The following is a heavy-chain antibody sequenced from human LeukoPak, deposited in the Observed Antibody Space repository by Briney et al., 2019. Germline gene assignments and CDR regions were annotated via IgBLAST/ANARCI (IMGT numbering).Heavy chain of an antibody. CDR1: GFTFSSYW. CDR3: ARHYYDSSGERRYFDY. CDR2: INSDGSST. J-gene: IGHJ4*02. Sequence: GGSLRLSCAASGFTFSSYWMHWVRQAPGKGLVWVSRINSDGSSTTYADSVKGRFTISRDNAKNSLYLQMNSLRAEDTALYHCARHYYDSSGERRYFDYWGQGTLVTVSS. D-gene: IGHD3-22*01. V-gene: IGHV3-74*03.